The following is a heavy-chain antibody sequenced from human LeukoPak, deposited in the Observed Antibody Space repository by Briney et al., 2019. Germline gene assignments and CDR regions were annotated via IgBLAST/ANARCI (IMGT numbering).Heavy chain of an antibody. CDR2: INHSGST. D-gene: IGHD4-17*01. CDR1: GGSFSGYY. J-gene: IGHJ3*02. CDR3: ARWALRLDAFDI. V-gene: IGHV4-34*01. Sequence: SETLSLTCAVYGGSFSGYYWSWIRQPPGKGLEWIGEINHSGSTNYNPSLKSRVTISVDTSKNQFSLKLSSVTAADTAVYYCARWALRLDAFDIWGQGTMVTVSS.